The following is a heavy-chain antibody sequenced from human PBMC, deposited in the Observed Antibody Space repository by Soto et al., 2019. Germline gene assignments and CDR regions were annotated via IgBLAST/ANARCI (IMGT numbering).Heavy chain of an antibody. CDR2: IIPIFGTA. J-gene: IGHJ6*02. CDR1: GGTFSSYA. V-gene: IGHV1-69*12. D-gene: IGHD6-13*01. CDR3: ARGGSSSWYPYYYYGMDV. Sequence: QVQLVQSGAEVKKPGSSVKVSCKASGGTFSSYAISWVRQAPGQGLEWMGGIIPIFGTANYAQKFQGRVTITADESTSTAYMGVSSLRSEDTAVYYCARGGSSSWYPYYYYGMDVWGQGTTVTVSS.